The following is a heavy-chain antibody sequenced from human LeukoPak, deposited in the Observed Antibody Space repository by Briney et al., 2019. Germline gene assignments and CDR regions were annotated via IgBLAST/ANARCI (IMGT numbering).Heavy chain of an antibody. Sequence: GGSLRLSCAASGFTFSDYYMSWIRQAPGKGLEWVSYITSTSSYRNYADSVRGRFTISRDNAKNALFLQVNSLRAEDTAVYYCARAQYYLDSWGQGTLVTVSS. CDR2: ITSTSSYR. CDR3: ARAQYYLDS. V-gene: IGHV3-11*06. CDR1: GFTFSDYY. J-gene: IGHJ4*02.